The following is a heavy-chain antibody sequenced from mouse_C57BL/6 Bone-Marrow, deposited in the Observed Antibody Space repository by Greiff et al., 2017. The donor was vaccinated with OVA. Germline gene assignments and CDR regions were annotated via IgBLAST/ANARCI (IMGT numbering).Heavy chain of an antibody. D-gene: IGHD2-4*01. CDR2: INPYNGGT. J-gene: IGHJ3*01. V-gene: IGHV1-19*01. Sequence: VQLKQSGPVLVKPGASVKMSCKASGYTFTDYYMNWVKQSHGKSLEWIGVINPYNGGTSYNQKFKGKATLTVDKSSSTAYMELNSLTSEDSAVYYCARSLYYESGAYWGQGTLVTVSA. CDR1: GYTFTDYY. CDR3: ARSLYYESGAY.